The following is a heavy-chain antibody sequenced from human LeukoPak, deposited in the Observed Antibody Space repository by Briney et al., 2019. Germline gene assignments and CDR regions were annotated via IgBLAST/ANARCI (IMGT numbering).Heavy chain of an antibody. V-gene: IGHV4-4*07. D-gene: IGHD3-16*02. J-gene: IGHJ4*02. CDR1: GGSISSYY. Sequence: SETLSLTCTVSGGSISSYYWSWIRQPAGKGLEWIGRIYTSGSTNYNPSLKSRVTMSVDTSKNQFSLKLSSATAADTAVYYCASLPAVIGGFDYWGQGTLVTVSS. CDR3: ASLPAVIGGFDY. CDR2: IYTSGST.